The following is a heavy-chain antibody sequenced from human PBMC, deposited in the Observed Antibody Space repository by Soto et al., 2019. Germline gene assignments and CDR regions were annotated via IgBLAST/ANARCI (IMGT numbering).Heavy chain of an antibody. J-gene: IGHJ2*01. V-gene: IGHV3-23*01. CDR2: ISGGGDRT. CDR3: ARKVLGSTSRPAWWYFDL. CDR1: GFTFINYA. Sequence: EVQLLESGGGLVQPGGSLRLSCVGSGFTFINYAMNWVRQTPGKGLEWVSGISGGGDRTFDADSVKGRFTIYRDNSKNTVNLQMNSLRADGTAVYYCARKVLGSTSRPAWWYFDLWGRGTLVTVSS. D-gene: IGHD2-2*01.